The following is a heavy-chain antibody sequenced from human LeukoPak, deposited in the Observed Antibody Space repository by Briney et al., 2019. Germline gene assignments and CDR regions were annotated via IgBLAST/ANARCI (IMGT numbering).Heavy chain of an antibody. V-gene: IGHV3-30-3*01. D-gene: IGHD5-24*01. CDR1: GFTFSSYA. J-gene: IGHJ4*02. Sequence: HTGGSLRLSCAASGFTFSSYAMHWVRQAPGKGLEWVAVISYDGSNKYYADSVKGRFTISRDNSKNTLYLQMNSLRAEDTAVYYCARVAGRDGYNSWYFDYWGQGTLVTVSS. CDR2: ISYDGSNK. CDR3: ARVAGRDGYNSWYFDY.